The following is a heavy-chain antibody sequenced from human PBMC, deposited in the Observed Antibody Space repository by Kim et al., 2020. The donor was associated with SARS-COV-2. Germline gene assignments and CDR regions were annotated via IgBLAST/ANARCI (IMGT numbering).Heavy chain of an antibody. V-gene: IGHV4-59*01. J-gene: IGHJ4*02. CDR3: ARYSSSWNYFDY. Sequence: SETLSLTCAVSGGSISNYYWTWIRQSPGKGLEWIAYISYSGSANYNPSLKSRVTISVDTSKNQFSLKVNSVTAADTAVYYCARYSSSWNYFDYWGQGTLVTVSS. CDR1: GGSISNYY. D-gene: IGHD6-13*01. CDR2: ISYSGSA.